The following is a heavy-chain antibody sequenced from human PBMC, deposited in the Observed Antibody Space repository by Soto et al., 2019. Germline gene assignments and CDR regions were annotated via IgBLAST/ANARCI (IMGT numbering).Heavy chain of an antibody. D-gene: IGHD2-2*01. Sequence: QVQLQQWGAGLLKPSETLSLTCAVYGGSFSGYYWTWIRQPPGKGLEWIAEITHSGSTNYNPSLKSRLTISVDTSKNQFSLRITSVTAADTALYYCARGRQDIIVEPAPSWFDPWGQGTLVTVSS. J-gene: IGHJ5*02. CDR1: GGSFSGYY. V-gene: IGHV4-34*01. CDR2: ITHSGST. CDR3: ARGRQDIIVEPAPSWFDP.